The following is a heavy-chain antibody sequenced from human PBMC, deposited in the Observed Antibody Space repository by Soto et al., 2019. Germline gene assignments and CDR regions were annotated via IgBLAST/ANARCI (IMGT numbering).Heavy chain of an antibody. Sequence: SETLSLTCTVSGGSISSYYWSWIRQPPGKGLEWIGYIYYSGSTNYNPSLKSRVTISVDTSKNQFSLKLSSVTAADTAVYYCARSPTRFGEPQGYYYYMDVWGKGTTVTVSS. J-gene: IGHJ6*03. V-gene: IGHV4-59*01. D-gene: IGHD3-10*01. CDR3: ARSPTRFGEPQGYYYYMDV. CDR2: IYYSGST. CDR1: GGSISSYY.